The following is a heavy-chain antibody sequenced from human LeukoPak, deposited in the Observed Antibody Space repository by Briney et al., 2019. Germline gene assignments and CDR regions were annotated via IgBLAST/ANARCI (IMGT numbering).Heavy chain of an antibody. CDR1: GFTFSTYW. CDR3: ARDIGYGDY. J-gene: IGHJ4*02. V-gene: IGHV3-7*01. D-gene: IGHD5-12*01. CDR2: VKHDGSEN. Sequence: GGSLRLSCAASGFTFSTYWMTWVRQAPGKGLEWVATVKHDGSENYYVDSVKGRFTISRDNAKNSLYLRMNSLRAEDTAFYYCARDIGYGDYWGQGTLVTVSS.